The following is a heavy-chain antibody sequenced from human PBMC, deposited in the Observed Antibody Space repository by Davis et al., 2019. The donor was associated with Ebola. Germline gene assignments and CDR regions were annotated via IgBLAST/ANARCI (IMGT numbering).Heavy chain of an antibody. CDR3: ARRGGWSGAFLDY. D-gene: IGHD3-3*02. CDR2: IYPGDSDT. Sequence: KVSCKGSGYTLTTYWIGWVRQMPGKGLEWMGIIYPGDSDTRYSPSFQGQVTISADKSISTAYLQWSSLKASDTAMYYCARRGGWSGAFLDYWGQGTLVTVSS. CDR1: GYTLTTYW. V-gene: IGHV5-51*01. J-gene: IGHJ4*02.